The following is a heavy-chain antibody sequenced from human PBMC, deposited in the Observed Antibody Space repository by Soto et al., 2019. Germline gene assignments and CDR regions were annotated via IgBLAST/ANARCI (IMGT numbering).Heavy chain of an antibody. CDR3: ARHGITGTWVYYYGMDV. CDR2: IIPIFDTA. J-gene: IGHJ6*02. Sequence: QVQLVQSGAEVKKPGSSVKVSCKASGGTFSSYAISWVRQAPGQGLEWMGGIIPIFDTADYAQKFQGRVTITADTSTSTAYMELSSLRSEDTAVYYCARHGITGTWVYYYGMDVWGQGTTVTVSS. D-gene: IGHD1-7*01. CDR1: GGTFSSYA. V-gene: IGHV1-69*14.